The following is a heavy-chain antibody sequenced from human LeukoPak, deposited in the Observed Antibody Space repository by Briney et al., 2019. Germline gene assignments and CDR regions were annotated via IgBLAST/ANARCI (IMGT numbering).Heavy chain of an antibody. CDR1: GFTFSGAW. J-gene: IGHJ2*01. D-gene: IGHD6-13*01. CDR2: INDDGSST. Sequence: PGGSLRLSCAASGFTFSGAWMHWVRQAPGKGLMWVSRINDDGSSTRHADSVKGRFTISRDNAKNTLYLQMNSLRAEDTAVYYCAKGLGKAGASNTWYFDIWGRGTLVTVSS. CDR3: AKGLGKAGASNTWYFDI. V-gene: IGHV3-74*01.